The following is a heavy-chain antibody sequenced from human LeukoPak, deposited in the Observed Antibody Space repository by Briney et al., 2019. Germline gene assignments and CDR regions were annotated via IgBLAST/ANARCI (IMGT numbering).Heavy chain of an antibody. J-gene: IGHJ6*02. V-gene: IGHV3-23*01. CDR1: GFTFSSCA. D-gene: IGHD3-10*01. CDR3: ALNRYYYGSGSPYYYYYGMDV. Sequence: PGGSLRLSCAASGFTFSSCAMSWVRQAPGKGLEWVSAISGSGGSTYYADSVKGRFTISRDNSKNTLYLQMNSLRAEDTAVYYCALNRYYYGSGSPYYYYYGMDVWGQGTTVTVSS. CDR2: ISGSGGST.